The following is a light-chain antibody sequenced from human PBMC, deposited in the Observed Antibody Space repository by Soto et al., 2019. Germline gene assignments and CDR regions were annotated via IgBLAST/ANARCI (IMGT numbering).Light chain of an antibody. J-gene: IGKJ5*01. CDR1: QSISSY. CDR2: AAS. V-gene: IGKV1-39*01. CDR3: QQLNTLPFT. Sequence: DIQVTQPPSSLSASIGARVTITCRASQSISSYLNWYQQKPGKAPKLLIYAASSLQSGVPSRFSGSGSGTDFTLTISGLLPEDFATYHCQQLNTLPFTFAQGTRLEIK.